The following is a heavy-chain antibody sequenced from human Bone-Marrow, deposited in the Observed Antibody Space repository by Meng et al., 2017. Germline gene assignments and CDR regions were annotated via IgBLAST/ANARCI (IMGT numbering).Heavy chain of an antibody. Sequence: ASAMVFCNASGYTFISNGISWVRQDPGQGLEWMGWISDYNGNTNYAQKLQGRVTMTTDTSTSTAYMELRSLRSADTAVYYCARVPVAGTYFWFDPWGQGTLVTVSS. D-gene: IGHD6-19*01. V-gene: IGHV1-18*01. CDR2: ISDYNGNT. CDR1: GYTFISNG. J-gene: IGHJ5*02. CDR3: ARVPVAGTYFWFDP.